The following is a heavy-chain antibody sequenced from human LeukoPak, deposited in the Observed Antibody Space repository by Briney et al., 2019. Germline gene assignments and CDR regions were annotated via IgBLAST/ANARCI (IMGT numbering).Heavy chain of an antibody. CDR1: GYTFTSYG. D-gene: IGHD3-9*01. V-gene: IGHV1-18*01. CDR3: ARGPTYYDILYGMDV. J-gene: IGHJ6*02. CDR2: ISAYNGNT. Sequence: ASVNVSYKASGYTFTSYGISWVRQAPGQGLEWMGWISAYNGNTNYAQKLQGRVTMTTDTSTSTAYMELRSLRSDDTAVYYCARGPTYYDILYGMDVWGQGTTVTVSS.